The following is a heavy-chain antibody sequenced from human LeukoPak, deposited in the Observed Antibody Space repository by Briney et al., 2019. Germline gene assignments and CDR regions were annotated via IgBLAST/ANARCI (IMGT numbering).Heavy chain of an antibody. CDR1: GFTFSSYA. CDR2: ISYDGSNK. D-gene: IGHD3-16*02. V-gene: IGHV3-30-3*01. Sequence: GGSLRLSCAASGFTFSSYAMPWVRQAPGKGLGWVAVISYDGSNKYYADSVKGRFTISRDNSKNTLYLQKNSLRAEETAVYYCVSAKREYDYVWGSYRYHPDYWGQGTLVTVSS. CDR3: VSAKREYDYVWGSYRYHPDY. J-gene: IGHJ4*02.